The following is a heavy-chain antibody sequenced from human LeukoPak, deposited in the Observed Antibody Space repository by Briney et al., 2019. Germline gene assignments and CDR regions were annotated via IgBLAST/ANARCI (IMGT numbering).Heavy chain of an antibody. V-gene: IGHV1-18*01. CDR1: GYTFTSYG. D-gene: IGHD2-15*01. J-gene: IGHJ3*02. CDR3: ARDGPYCSGGSCYSGGAFDI. Sequence: ASVKVSCKAAGYTFTSYGISWVRQAPGQGLEGMGWISAYNGNTNYAQKLQGRLTMTTDTSTSTAYMELRSLRSDDTAVYYCARDGPYCSGGSCYSGGAFDIWGQGTMVTVSS. CDR2: ISAYNGNT.